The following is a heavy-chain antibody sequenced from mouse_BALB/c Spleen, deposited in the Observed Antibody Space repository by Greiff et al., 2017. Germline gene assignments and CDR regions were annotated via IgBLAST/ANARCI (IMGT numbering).Heavy chain of an antibody. V-gene: IGHV3-2*02. Sequence: EVKLQESGPGLVKPSQSLSLTCTVTGYSITSDYAWHWIRQFPGNKLEWMGYISYSGSTSYNPSLKSRISITRDTSKNQFFLQLNSVTTEDTATYYCARSGWGFDYWGQGTTLTVSS. J-gene: IGHJ2*01. CDR1: GYSITSDYA. CDR3: ARSGWGFDY. CDR2: ISYSGST. D-gene: IGHD1-2*01.